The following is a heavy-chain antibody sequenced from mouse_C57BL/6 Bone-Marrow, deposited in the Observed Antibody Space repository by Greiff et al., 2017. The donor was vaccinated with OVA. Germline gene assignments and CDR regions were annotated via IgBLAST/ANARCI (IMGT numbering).Heavy chain of an antibody. CDR1: GYTFTSYW. J-gene: IGHJ2*01. D-gene: IGHD1-1*01. V-gene: IGHV1-64*01. CDR2: IHPNSGST. CDR3: LFYYYGSSYGFDY. Sequence: QVQLQQPGAELVKPGASVKLSCKASGYTFTSYWMHWVKQRPGQGLEWIGMIHPNSGSTNYNEKFKSKATLTVDKSSSTAYMQLSSLTSEDSAVYYCLFYYYGSSYGFDYWGQGTTLTVSS.